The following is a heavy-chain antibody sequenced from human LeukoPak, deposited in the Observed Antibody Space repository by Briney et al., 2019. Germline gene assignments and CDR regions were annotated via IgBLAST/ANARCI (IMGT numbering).Heavy chain of an antibody. J-gene: IGHJ4*02. CDR3: ARADTMIVGQGEGVDVFDY. D-gene: IGHD3-22*01. CDR1: GYTFTSYG. V-gene: IGHV1-18*01. Sequence: ASVKVSCKASGYTFTSYGISWVRQAPGQGLEWMGRISAFIGITNYAQKFQGRVTMATDTSTSTAYMELRSLRSDDTAVYYCARADTMIVGQGEGVDVFDYWGQGTLVTVSS. CDR2: ISAFIGIT.